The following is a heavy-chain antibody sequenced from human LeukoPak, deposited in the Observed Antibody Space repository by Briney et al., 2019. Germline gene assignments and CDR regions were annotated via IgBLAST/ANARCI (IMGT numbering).Heavy chain of an antibody. CDR2: IHNTGTT. CDR1: GGAIRSYD. D-gene: IGHD5-18*01. J-gene: IGHJ5*02. Sequence: PSETRSLTCTVPGGAIRSYDWSWIRKSPGKGLEWIGDIHNTGTTKFNPSLYSRVTISVHTSKNQFSLSLGSVSAACTAAYYCAKMHDGGNTYRFDPWGQGNLVTVSS. V-gene: IGHV4-59*01. CDR3: AKMHDGGNTYRFDP.